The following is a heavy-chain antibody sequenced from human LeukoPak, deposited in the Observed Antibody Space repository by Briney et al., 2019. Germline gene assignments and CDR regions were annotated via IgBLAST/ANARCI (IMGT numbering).Heavy chain of an antibody. CDR3: AGVTGSYYFYYYMDV. J-gene: IGHJ6*03. V-gene: IGHV4-4*02. CDR2: IYHSGST. D-gene: IGHD1-26*01. CDR1: GGSISSSNW. Sequence: SETLSLTCAVSGGSISSSNWWSWVRQPPGKGLEWIGEIYHSGSTNYNPSLKSRVTISVDTSKNQFSLKLSSVTAADTAVYYCAGVTGSYYFYYYMDVWGKGTTVTVSS.